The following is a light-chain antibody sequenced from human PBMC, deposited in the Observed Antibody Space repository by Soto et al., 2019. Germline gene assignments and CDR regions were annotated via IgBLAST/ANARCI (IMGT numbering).Light chain of an antibody. CDR2: AAS. J-gene: IGKJ2*01. Sequence: IVLTQSPGTLSLSPGESATLSCRASQSVNSRFLAWYQHKPGQAPRLLIYAASTRASGIPDRFSGSTSGTDFTLTICRLEPEDFAVYYCQRYGDSPPNTFGQGTKLEIK. CDR3: QRYGDSPPNT. V-gene: IGKV3-20*01. CDR1: QSVNSRF.